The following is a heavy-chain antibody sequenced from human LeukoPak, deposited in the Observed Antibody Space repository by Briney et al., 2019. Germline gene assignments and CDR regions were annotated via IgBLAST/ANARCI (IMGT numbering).Heavy chain of an antibody. CDR3: ARGTLSHYYDSSGYYYFDY. CDR2: ISAYNGNT. D-gene: IGHD3-22*01. CDR1: GYTFTNYG. Sequence: ASVKVSCKASGYTFTNYGINWVRQAPGQGLEWMGWISAYNGNTNYAQKFQGRVTITTDTSTSTAYMELRSLRSDDTAVYYCARGTLSHYYDSSGYYYFDYWGQGSLVTVSS. V-gene: IGHV1-18*01. J-gene: IGHJ4*02.